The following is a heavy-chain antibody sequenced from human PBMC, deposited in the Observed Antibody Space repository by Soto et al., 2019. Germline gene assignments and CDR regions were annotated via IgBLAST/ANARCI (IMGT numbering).Heavy chain of an antibody. CDR1: GFTFSSYG. CDR3: ARGGDYVNWYFDL. D-gene: IGHD4-17*01. CDR2: IWYDGSNK. J-gene: IGHJ2*01. V-gene: IGHV3-33*01. Sequence: QVQLVESGGGVVQPGRSLRLSCAASGFTFSSYGMHWVRQAPGKGLEWVAVIWYDGSNKYYADSVKGRFTISRDNSKNTLYLQMNSLRAEDTAVYYCARGGDYVNWYFDLWGRGTLVTVSS.